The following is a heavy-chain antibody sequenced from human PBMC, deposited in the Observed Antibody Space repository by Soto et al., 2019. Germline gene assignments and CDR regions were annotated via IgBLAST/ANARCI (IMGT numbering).Heavy chain of an antibody. J-gene: IGHJ4*02. Sequence: QVQLQQWGTRLLKPSETLSLTCAVFGESFSGHYWSWIRQTPGKGLEWIGEIEHGGSTNYNPSLKSRVRMSGDTTRKQFSLRLNSVIAAATAVYYCARAPMVRGVPLDFDYWGQGTLVTVSS. CDR2: IEHGGST. D-gene: IGHD3-10*01. CDR1: GESFSGHY. CDR3: ARAPMVRGVPLDFDY. V-gene: IGHV4-34*02.